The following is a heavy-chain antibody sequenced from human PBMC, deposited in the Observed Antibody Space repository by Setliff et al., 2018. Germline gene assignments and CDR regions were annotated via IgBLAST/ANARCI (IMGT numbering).Heavy chain of an antibody. Sequence: VASVKVSCKASGFTFTTYYIHWARQAPGQGLEWVGRVNPHDGYTHCSQKFEDRVTVTRDTSTSTVYMDLSALTSEDTAVYYCAREFPGGRKGFDYWGQGTPVTVSS. V-gene: IGHV1-46*01. J-gene: IGHJ4*02. CDR2: VNPHDGYT. CDR1: GFTFTTYY. CDR3: AREFPGGRKGFDY. D-gene: IGHD3-10*01.